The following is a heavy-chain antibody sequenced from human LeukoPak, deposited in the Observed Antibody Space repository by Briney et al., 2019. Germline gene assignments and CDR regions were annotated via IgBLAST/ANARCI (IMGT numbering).Heavy chain of an antibody. V-gene: IGHV4-34*01. CDR3: ARGGSSSWRGWFDP. CDR2: INHSGST. Sequence: GSLRLSCADSGFTFRNYAMSWVRQAPGKGLEWIGEINHSGSTNYNPSLKSRVTISVDTSKNQFSLKLSSVTAADTAVYYCARGGSSSWRGWFDPWGQGTLVTVSS. CDR1: GFTFRNYA. D-gene: IGHD6-13*01. J-gene: IGHJ5*02.